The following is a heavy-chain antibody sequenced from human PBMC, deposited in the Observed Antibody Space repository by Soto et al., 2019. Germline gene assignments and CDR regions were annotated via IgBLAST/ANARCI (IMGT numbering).Heavy chain of an antibody. D-gene: IGHD4-17*01. V-gene: IGHV1-18*04. CDR2: ISAYNGHT. CDR1: GYAFTIFG. Sequence: GASVKVSCKASGYAFTIFGISGVLQSPLQGLEWMGWISAYNGHTNFAQKLQGRVTMTTDTSTSTAYMELRSLRSDDTAVYYCARVFTDYGDYKYYFDYWGQGTLVTVSS. CDR3: ARVFTDYGDYKYYFDY. J-gene: IGHJ4*02.